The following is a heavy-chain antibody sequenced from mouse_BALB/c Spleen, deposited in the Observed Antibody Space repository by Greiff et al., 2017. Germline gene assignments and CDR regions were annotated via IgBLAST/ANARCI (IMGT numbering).Heavy chain of an antibody. CDR3: ARLGYDQAWFAY. CDR1: GYSITSDYA. V-gene: IGHV3-2*02. D-gene: IGHD2-3*01. J-gene: IGHJ3*01. Sequence: EVQLVESGPGLVKPSQSLSLTCTVTGYSITSDYAWNWIRQFPGNKLEWMGYISYSGSTSYNPSLKSRISITRDTSKNQFFLQLNSVTTEDTATYYCARLGYDQAWFAYWGQGTLVTVSA. CDR2: ISYSGST.